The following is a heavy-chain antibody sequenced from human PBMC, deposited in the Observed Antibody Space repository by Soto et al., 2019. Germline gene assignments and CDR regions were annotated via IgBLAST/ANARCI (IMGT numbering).Heavy chain of an antibody. J-gene: IGHJ6*02. CDR1: GFTFTNYA. V-gene: IGHV1-18*01. D-gene: IGHD3-22*01. CDR2: ISAYSGDT. Sequence: SCKASGFTFTNYAINWVRQAPGQGLQWMGWISAYSGDTKYAQRFQDRLTVTTDPSTTTAYMELRSLRSDDTAAYYCARDYYDSSGYYGYYYYGMDVWGQGTTVTVSS. CDR3: ARDYYDSSGYYGYYYYGMDV.